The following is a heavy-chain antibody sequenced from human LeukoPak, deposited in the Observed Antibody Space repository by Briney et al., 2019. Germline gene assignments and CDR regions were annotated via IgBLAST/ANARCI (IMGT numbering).Heavy chain of an antibody. J-gene: IGHJ5*02. CDR3: ARGTPTYYDFWSGYYTNNWFDP. CDR1: GGSISSYY. D-gene: IGHD3-3*01. Sequence: SETLSLTCTVSGGSISSYYWSWIRQPAGKGLEWIGRIYTSGSTNYNPSLKRRVTISVVTSKNQFSLKLSSVTAADTAVYYCARGTPTYYDFWSGYYTNNWFDPWGQGTLVTVSS. CDR2: IYTSGST. V-gene: IGHV4-4*07.